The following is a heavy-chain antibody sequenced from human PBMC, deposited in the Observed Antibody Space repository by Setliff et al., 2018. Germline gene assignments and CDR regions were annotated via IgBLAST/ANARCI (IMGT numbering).Heavy chain of an antibody. V-gene: IGHV1-69*13. D-gene: IGHD3-22*01. Sequence: SVKVSCKSSGGTFSSSGITWVRQAPGQGLQWLGRFIPILGATNYAQNFQGRVTITADESTSTAYMEVRSLRSEDTAVFYCARDTRDRYDRSGHYLSLDYWGQGTLVTGSS. CDR2: FIPILGAT. J-gene: IGHJ4*02. CDR1: GGTFSSSG. CDR3: ARDTRDRYDRSGHYLSLDY.